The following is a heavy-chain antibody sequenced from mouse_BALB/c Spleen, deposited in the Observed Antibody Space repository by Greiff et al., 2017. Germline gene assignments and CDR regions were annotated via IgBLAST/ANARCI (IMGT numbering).Heavy chain of an antibody. D-gene: IGHD2-4*01. CDR1: GFTFSSYT. Sequence: EVMLVESGGGLVQPGGSLKLSCAASGFTFSSYTMSWVRQTPEKRLEWVAYISNGGGSTYYPDTVKGRFTISRDNAKNTLYLQMSSLKTEDTAMYYCARHVGLRRTAYFDYWGQGTTLTVSS. CDR2: ISNGGGST. J-gene: IGHJ2*01. CDR3: ARHVGLRRTAYFDY. V-gene: IGHV5-12-2*01.